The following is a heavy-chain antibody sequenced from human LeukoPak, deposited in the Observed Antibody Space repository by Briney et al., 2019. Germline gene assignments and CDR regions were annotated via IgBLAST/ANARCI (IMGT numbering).Heavy chain of an antibody. D-gene: IGHD3-22*01. V-gene: IGHV3-20*04. Sequence: PGGSLRLSCEASGFTFDEYGMSWVRQAPGKGLEWVSGISLNGGSSGYADSVKGRFTISRDNAKNSLYLQMNSLRAEDTALYYCARGTYYYDSSGYYLSKSFDYWGQGTLVTVSS. CDR3: ARGTYYYDSSGYYLSKSFDY. CDR1: GFTFDEYG. CDR2: ISLNGGSS. J-gene: IGHJ4*02.